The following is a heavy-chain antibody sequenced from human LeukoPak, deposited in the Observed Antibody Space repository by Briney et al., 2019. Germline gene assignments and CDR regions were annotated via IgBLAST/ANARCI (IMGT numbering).Heavy chain of an antibody. CDR1: GVTFSSYA. CDR3: AREGVMRGSNIVVVVAARPGAFDI. J-gene: IGHJ3*02. D-gene: IGHD2-15*01. V-gene: IGHV1-69*05. Sequence: SVKLSCKASGVTFSSYAISWVRQAPGQGLEWMGRIIPIFGTANYAQTFQGRVTITTDESTSTAYLDLSLLRSGDTAVYYCAREGVMRGSNIVVVVAARPGAFDIWGQGTMVTVSS. CDR2: IIPIFGTA.